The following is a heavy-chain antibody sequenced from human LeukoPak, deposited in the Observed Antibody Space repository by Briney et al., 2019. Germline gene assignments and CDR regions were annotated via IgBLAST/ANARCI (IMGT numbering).Heavy chain of an antibody. CDR2: IKQDGSEK. D-gene: IGHD1-26*01. Sequence: GGSLRLSCAASGFTFSSYWMSWDRQAPGKGLEWVANIKQDGSEKYYVDSVKGRFTISRDNAKNSLYLQMNSLRAEYTAVYYCARDLVGGGVRLFDYWGQGTLVTVSS. J-gene: IGHJ4*02. CDR3: ARDLVGGGVRLFDY. CDR1: GFTFSSYW. V-gene: IGHV3-7*01.